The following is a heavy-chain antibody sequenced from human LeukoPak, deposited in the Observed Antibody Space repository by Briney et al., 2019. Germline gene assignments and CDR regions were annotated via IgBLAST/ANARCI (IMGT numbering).Heavy chain of an antibody. CDR3: ARFIAAAGFDY. CDR2: IYYSGST. D-gene: IGHD6-13*01. Sequence: PSETLSLTCTVSGGSISSYYWSWIRQPPGKGLEWIGYIYYSGSTNYNPSLKSRVTMSVDTSKNQFSLKLSSVTAADTAVYYCARFIAAAGFDYWGQGTLVTVSS. J-gene: IGHJ4*02. V-gene: IGHV4-59*01. CDR1: GGSISSYY.